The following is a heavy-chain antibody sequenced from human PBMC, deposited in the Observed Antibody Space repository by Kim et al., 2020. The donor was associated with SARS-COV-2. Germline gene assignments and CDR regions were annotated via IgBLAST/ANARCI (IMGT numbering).Heavy chain of an antibody. Sequence: GGSLRLSCAASGFTFSSYAMSWVRQAPGKGLEWVSAISGSGGSTYYADSVKGRFTISRDNSKNTLYLQMNSLRAEDTAVYYCAKGSFGYDILTGYYNWYYFDYWGQGTLVTVSS. CDR1: GFTFSSYA. D-gene: IGHD3-9*01. V-gene: IGHV3-23*01. CDR3: AKGSFGYDILTGYYNWYYFDY. CDR2: ISGSGGST. J-gene: IGHJ4*02.